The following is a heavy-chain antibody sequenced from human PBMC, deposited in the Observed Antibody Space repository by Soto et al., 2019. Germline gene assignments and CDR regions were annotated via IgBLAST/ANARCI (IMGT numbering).Heavy chain of an antibody. Sequence: GGSLRLSCAASGFTFSSYWMSWVRQAPGKGLEWVANIKQDGSEKYYVDSVKGRFTISRDNAKNSLYLQMNSLSAEDTAVYYCARENLGCSSTSCYSGYGMDVWGQGTTVTVSS. CDR1: GFTFSSYW. CDR3: ARENLGCSSTSCYSGYGMDV. D-gene: IGHD2-2*01. V-gene: IGHV3-7*01. CDR2: IKQDGSEK. J-gene: IGHJ6*02.